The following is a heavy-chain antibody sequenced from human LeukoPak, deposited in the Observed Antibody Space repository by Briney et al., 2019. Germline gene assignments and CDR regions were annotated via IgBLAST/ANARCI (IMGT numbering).Heavy chain of an antibody. J-gene: IGHJ4*02. V-gene: IGHV3-43D*03. Sequence: GGSLRLSCAASGFTFDDYAMHWVRQAPGKGLEWVSLISWDGGSTYYADSVKGRFTISRDNSKNSLYLQMNSLRAEDTALYYCAKDSNYYGSGSFDYWGQGTLVTVSS. D-gene: IGHD3-10*01. CDR3: AKDSNYYGSGSFDY. CDR1: GFTFDDYA. CDR2: ISWDGGST.